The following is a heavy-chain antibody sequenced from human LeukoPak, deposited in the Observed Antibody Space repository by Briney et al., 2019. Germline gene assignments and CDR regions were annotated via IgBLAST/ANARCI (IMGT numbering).Heavy chain of an antibody. J-gene: IGHJ4*02. Sequence: GRSLRLSCAASGFTFSSYGMPWVRQAPGKGLEWVAVISYDGSNKYYADSVKGRFTISRDNSKNTLYLQMNSLRAEDTAVYYCAKALYYYDSSGSFDYWGQGTLVTVSS. D-gene: IGHD3-22*01. CDR2: ISYDGSNK. CDR3: AKALYYYDSSGSFDY. CDR1: GFTFSSYG. V-gene: IGHV3-30*18.